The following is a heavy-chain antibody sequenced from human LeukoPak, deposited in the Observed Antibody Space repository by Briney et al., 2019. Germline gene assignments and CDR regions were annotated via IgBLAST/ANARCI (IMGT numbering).Heavy chain of an antibody. CDR3: ATGYCTNGVCYRIDY. CDR2: ISSDGSSK. J-gene: IGHJ4*02. Sequence: PGRSLRLSCAASGFTFSSYAMHWVRQAPGKGLEWVAVISSDGSSKYYADSVKGRFTISRDNSKNTLYLQMNSLRAEDTAVYYCATGYCTNGVCYRIDYWGQGTLVTVSS. CDR1: GFTFSSYA. V-gene: IGHV3-30*03. D-gene: IGHD2-8*01.